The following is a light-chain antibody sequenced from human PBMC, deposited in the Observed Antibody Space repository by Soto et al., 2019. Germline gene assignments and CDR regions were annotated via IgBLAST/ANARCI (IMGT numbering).Light chain of an antibody. V-gene: IGKV3-15*01. CDR1: QSVSSN. CDR2: GAS. CDR3: QQYNNWPQT. J-gene: IGKJ1*01. Sequence: ELVMKQSPATLSVSPGERATLSCRASQSVSSNLAWYQQKPGQAPRLLIYGASTRATGIPARFSGSGSGTEFTLTISSLQSEDFAVYYCQQYNNWPQTFGQGTKVDIK.